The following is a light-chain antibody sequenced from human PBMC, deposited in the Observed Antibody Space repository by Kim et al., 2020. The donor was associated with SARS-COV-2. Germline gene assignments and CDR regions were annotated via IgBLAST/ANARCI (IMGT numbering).Light chain of an antibody. CDR2: DAT. CDR3: HQYNNWYT. Sequence: EIVMTQSPATLSVSPGERVTLSCRASQSVRSNLAWYQQRPGQAPRLLIYDATTRATGTPARFSGSGSGTEFTLTISSLQSEDFAVYYCHQYNNWYTFGQGTKLEI. V-gene: IGKV3-15*01. CDR1: QSVRSN. J-gene: IGKJ2*01.